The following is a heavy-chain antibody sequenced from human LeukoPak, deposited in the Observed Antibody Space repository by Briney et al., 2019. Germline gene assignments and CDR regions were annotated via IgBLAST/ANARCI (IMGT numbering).Heavy chain of an antibody. CDR2: IYYSGST. J-gene: IGHJ4*02. Sequence: SETLSLTCTVSGGSISSYYWSWIRQPPGKGLEWIGYIYYSGSTNYNPSLKSRVTISVGMSKNQFSLKLSSVTAADTAVYYCARRTPYRDGYNDYWGQGTLVTVSS. CDR1: GGSISSYY. CDR3: ARRTPYRDGYNDY. D-gene: IGHD5-24*01. V-gene: IGHV4-59*08.